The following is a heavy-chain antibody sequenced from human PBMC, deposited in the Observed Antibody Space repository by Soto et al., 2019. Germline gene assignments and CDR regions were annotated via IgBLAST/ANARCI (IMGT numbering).Heavy chain of an antibody. CDR3: ARRITISLDY. J-gene: IGHJ4*02. CDR2: INHSGST. D-gene: IGHD3-9*01. CDR1: GGSFSGYY. Sequence: SETLSLTCAVYGGSFSGYYWSWIRQPPGKGLEWIGEINHSGSTNYNPSLKSRVTTSVDTSKNQFSLKLSSVTAADTAVYYCARRITISLDYWGQGTLVTVSS. V-gene: IGHV4-34*01.